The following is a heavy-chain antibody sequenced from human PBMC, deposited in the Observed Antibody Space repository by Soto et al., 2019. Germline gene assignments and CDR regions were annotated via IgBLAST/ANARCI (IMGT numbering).Heavy chain of an antibody. CDR1: GFTFSSFE. CDR3: ARDSRNSYGLDV. V-gene: IGHV3-48*03. J-gene: IGHJ6*02. Sequence: GGSLRLSCAASGFTFSSFEMNWVRQAPGKGLEWVSYISGSGSTIYYADSVKGRFTTSRDNAKNSLYPQMNTLSAEDTALYYCARDSRNSYGLDVWGQGTTVTVSS. CDR2: ISGSGSTI.